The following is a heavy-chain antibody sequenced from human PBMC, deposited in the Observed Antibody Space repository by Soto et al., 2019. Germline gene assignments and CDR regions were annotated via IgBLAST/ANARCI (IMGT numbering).Heavy chain of an antibody. CDR1: GFTVSSNY. CDR3: ARGSGDDILTGYYRYYYYGMDV. Sequence: GGSLRLSCAASGFTVSSNYMSWVRQAPGKGLEWVSVIYSGGSTYYADSVKGRFTISRDNSKNTLYLQMNSLRAEDTAVYCCARGSGDDILTGYYRYYYYGMDVWGQGTTVTVSS. J-gene: IGHJ6*02. V-gene: IGHV3-53*01. D-gene: IGHD3-9*01. CDR2: IYSGGST.